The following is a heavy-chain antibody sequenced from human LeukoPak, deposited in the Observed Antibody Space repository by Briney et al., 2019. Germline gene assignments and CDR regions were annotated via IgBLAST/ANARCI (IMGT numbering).Heavy chain of an antibody. D-gene: IGHD3-10*01. CDR3: AKEGGSGSEEEYYYYGMDV. V-gene: IGHV3-23*01. CDR1: GFTFSSYA. J-gene: IGHJ6*02. CDR2: ISGSGGST. Sequence: GGSLRLSCAASGFTFSSYAMSWVRQAPGKGLEWVSAISGSGGSTYHADSVKGRFTISRDNSKNTLYLQMNSLRAEDTAVYYCAKEGGSGSEEEYYYYGMDVWGQGTTVTVSS.